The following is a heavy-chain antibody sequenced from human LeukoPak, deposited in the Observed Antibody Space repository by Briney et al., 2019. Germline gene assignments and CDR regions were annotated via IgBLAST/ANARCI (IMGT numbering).Heavy chain of an antibody. CDR3: ARGPVDSSGYHFDY. Sequence: HAGGSLRLSCAASGFTFSSYDMHWVRQARGKGLEWVSAIGTAGDTYYPGSVKGRFTISRENAKNSLYLQMNSLRAGDTAVYYCARGPVDSSGYHFDYWGQGTLVTVSS. V-gene: IGHV3-13*01. J-gene: IGHJ4*02. CDR2: IGTAGDT. D-gene: IGHD3-22*01. CDR1: GFTFSSYD.